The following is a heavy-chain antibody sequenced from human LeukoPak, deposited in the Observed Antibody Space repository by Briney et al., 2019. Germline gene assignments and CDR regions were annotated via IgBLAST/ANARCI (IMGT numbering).Heavy chain of an antibody. V-gene: IGHV3-11*01. CDR2: ISSSGSTI. CDR3: ARGSGAFDI. J-gene: IGHJ3*02. D-gene: IGHD3-10*01. CDR1: GFTFRDYY. Sequence: GGSLRLSCAPSGFTFRDYYMMWLRQARGRGLKWVSYISSSGSTIYPAASVKGRLTISRDNAKNSLYLQMNSRRAEDTAVYYCARGSGAFDIWGQGTMVTVSS.